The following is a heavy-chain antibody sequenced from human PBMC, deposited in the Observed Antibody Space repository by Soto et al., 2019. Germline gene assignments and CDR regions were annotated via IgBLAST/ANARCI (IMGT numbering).Heavy chain of an antibody. V-gene: IGHV3-30*04. CDR3: ARGAGIIVAGTSFEY. J-gene: IGHJ4*02. D-gene: IGHD6-19*01. CDR2: IAFDGSYK. Sequence: QVQLVESGGGVAQPGRSLRLSCAASGFTFSSHSMHWVRQAPGKGLEWVAVIAFDGSYKYYADSVKGRFTISRDNSKTAVYLQMNSLRAEDTAVYYCARGAGIIVAGTSFEYWGQGTLVTVSS. CDR1: GFTFSSHS.